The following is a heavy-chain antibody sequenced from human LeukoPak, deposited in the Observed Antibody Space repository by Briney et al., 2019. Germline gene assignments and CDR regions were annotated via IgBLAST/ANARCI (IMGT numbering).Heavy chain of an antibody. CDR3: ARGEDSSSCWFDP. J-gene: IGHJ5*02. CDR1: GGSISSYY. Sequence: SETLSLTCTVSGGSISSYYWSWIRQPPGKGLEWIGYIYHSGSTYYNPSLKSRVTISVDRSKNQFSLKLSSVTAADTAVYYCARGEDSSSCWFDPWGQGTLVTVSS. V-gene: IGHV4-59*12. CDR2: IYHSGST. D-gene: IGHD6-13*01.